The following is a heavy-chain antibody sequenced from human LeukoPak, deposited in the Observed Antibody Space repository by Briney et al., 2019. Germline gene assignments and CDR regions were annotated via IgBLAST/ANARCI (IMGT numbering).Heavy chain of an antibody. CDR1: GGSISSYY. CDR2: IYTSGST. CDR3: ARVTGAAAGIYYYYYYMDV. D-gene: IGHD6-13*01. Sequence: SETLSLTCTVSGGSISSYYWSWIRQPAGKGLEWIGRIYTSGSTNYNPSLKSRVTMSVDTSKNQFSLKLSSVTAADTAVYYCARVTGAAAGIYYYYYYMDVWGKGTTVTVSS. V-gene: IGHV4-4*07. J-gene: IGHJ6*03.